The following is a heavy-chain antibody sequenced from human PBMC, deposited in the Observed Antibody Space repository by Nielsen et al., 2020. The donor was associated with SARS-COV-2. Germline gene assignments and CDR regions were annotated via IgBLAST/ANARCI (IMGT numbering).Heavy chain of an antibody. CDR3: ASLPTGSGYLDDY. CDR1: GFPFSSYE. CDR2: IGGNGRNI. V-gene: IGHV3-48*03. D-gene: IGHD3-22*01. J-gene: IGHJ4*02. Sequence: GESLKISCTASGFPFSSYEMNWVRQAPGKALEWLSYIGGNGRNIFYADSVKGRFTISRDNAENSLYLQMNSLRAEDTAVYYCASLPTGSGYLDDYWGQGTLVTVSS.